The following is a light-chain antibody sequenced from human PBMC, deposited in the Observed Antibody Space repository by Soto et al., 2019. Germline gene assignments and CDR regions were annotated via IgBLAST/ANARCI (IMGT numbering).Light chain of an antibody. CDR3: QQSYSTPPT. V-gene: IGKV1-39*01. Sequence: DIVMAQSPDSLAVSLGERATINCKSSKSGLYSPNNRDYLAWYKQKPGKAPKLLIYAASSLQSGVPSRFIGSGSGTDFTLTISSLQPEDFATYYCQQSYSTPPTVGRGTKVDIK. J-gene: IGKJ4*01. CDR1: KSGLYSPNNRDY. CDR2: AAS.